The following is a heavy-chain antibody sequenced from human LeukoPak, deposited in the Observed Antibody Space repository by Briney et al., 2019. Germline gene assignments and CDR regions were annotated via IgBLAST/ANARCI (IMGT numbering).Heavy chain of an antibody. J-gene: IGHJ4*02. CDR1: GGSISSYY. Sequence: SETLSLTCTVSGGSISSYYWSWIRQPPGKGPEWIGHIYYTGSTKYNPSLKSGVTISVDTSKNQFSLKLSSVTAADTAVYYCARDSGGSLFDYWGQGTLVTVSS. CDR2: IYYTGST. D-gene: IGHD2-15*01. V-gene: IGHV4-59*01. CDR3: ARDSGGSLFDY.